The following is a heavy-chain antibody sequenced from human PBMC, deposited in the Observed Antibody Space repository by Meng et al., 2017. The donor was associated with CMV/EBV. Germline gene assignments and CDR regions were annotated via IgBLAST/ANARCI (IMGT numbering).Heavy chain of an antibody. Sequence: CASSGFTFSDYYMSWIRQAPGKGLEWVSYIGSSGTTIYYADSVKGRFTISRDNAKNSLYLQMNSLRAEDTAVYYCARVKGAREYFQHWGQGTLVTVSS. CDR2: IGSSGTTI. D-gene: IGHD3-16*01. CDR3: ARVKGAREYFQH. CDR1: GFTFSDYY. V-gene: IGHV3-11*01. J-gene: IGHJ1*01.